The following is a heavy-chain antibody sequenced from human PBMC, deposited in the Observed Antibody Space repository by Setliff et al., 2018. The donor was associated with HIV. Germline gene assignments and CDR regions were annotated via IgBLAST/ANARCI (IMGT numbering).Heavy chain of an antibody. V-gene: IGHV4-4*08. CDR2: IYTSGST. Sequence: SETLSLTCTVSGGSISSYYWSWIRQPPGKGLDWIGSIYTSGSTNYNPSLKSRLTISLDTKNQFSLKLSSVTAADTAVYYCARGGSGNSYNGAFDYWGQGTLVTVSS. CDR1: GGSISSYY. D-gene: IGHD3-10*01. J-gene: IGHJ4*02. CDR3: ARGGSGNSYNGAFDY.